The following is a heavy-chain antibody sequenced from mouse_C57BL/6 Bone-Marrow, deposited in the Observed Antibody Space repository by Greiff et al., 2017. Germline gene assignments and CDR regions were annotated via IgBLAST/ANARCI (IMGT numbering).Heavy chain of an antibody. CDR2: IRNKANNHAT. CDR3: TLYYYGAY. D-gene: IGHD1-1*01. V-gene: IGHV6-6*01. CDR1: GFTFSDAW. J-gene: IGHJ3*01. Sequence: EVKLVESGGGLVQPGGSMKLSCAASGFTFSDAWMDWVRQSPEKGLEWVAEIRNKANNHATYYAESVKGRFTISRADSKSSVYLQMSSLRAEDTGIYYCTLYYYGAYWGQGTLVTVSA.